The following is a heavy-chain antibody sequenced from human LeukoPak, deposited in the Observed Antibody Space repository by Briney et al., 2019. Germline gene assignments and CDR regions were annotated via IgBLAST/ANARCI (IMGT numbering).Heavy chain of an antibody. J-gene: IGHJ4*02. V-gene: IGHV4-38-2*01. D-gene: IGHD5-24*01. Sequence: RASETLSLTCAVSGYSISSGYYWGWIRQPPGKGLEWTGSIYHSGSTFYNPSLKSRVTISVDTSKNQFSLKLTSVTAADTAVYYCARLMSTIDSWGQGTLVTVSS. CDR2: IYHSGST. CDR1: GYSISSGYY. CDR3: ARLMSTIDS.